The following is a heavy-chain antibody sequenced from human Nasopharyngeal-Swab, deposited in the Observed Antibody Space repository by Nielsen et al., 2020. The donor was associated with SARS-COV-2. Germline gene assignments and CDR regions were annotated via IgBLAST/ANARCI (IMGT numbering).Heavy chain of an antibody. J-gene: IGHJ6*02. CDR3: ARQVGYCTNGVCPTYYYYYGMDV. Sequence: SETLSLTCTVSGGSISSSSYYWGWIRQPPGEGLEWIGSIYYSGSTYYNPSLKSRVTISVDTSKNQFSLKLSSVTAADTAVYYCARQVGYCTNGVCPTYYYYYGMDVWGQGTTVTVSS. V-gene: IGHV4-39*01. CDR2: IYYSGST. D-gene: IGHD2-8*01. CDR1: GGSISSSSYY.